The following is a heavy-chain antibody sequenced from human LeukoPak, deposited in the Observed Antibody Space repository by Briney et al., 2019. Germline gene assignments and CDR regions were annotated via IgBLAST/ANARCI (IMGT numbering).Heavy chain of an antibody. Sequence: GGPLSLSCPAPGFTFSAFWIHWVRKAPGKGLVWVYRINSDGSSTTYADSVKGRFTVSRDNAKNTLYLQMDSLRAEDSAVYYCARGLVHDTSGYYSDYWGQGILVTVSS. CDR3: ARGLVHDTSGYYSDY. V-gene: IGHV3-74*01. CDR1: GFTFSAFW. J-gene: IGHJ4*02. CDR2: INSDGSST. D-gene: IGHD3-22*01.